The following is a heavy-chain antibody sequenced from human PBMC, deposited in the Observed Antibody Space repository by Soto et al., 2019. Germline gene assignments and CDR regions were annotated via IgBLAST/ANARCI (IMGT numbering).Heavy chain of an antibody. Sequence: PGGSLRLSCAASGFTFSSYGMHWVRQAPGKGLEWVAVISYDGSNKYYADSVKGRFTISRDNSKNTLYLQMNSLRAEDTAVYYCAKEQDVATITYYFDYWGQGTLVTVSS. CDR2: ISYDGSNK. D-gene: IGHD5-12*01. CDR1: GFTFSSYG. CDR3: AKEQDVATITYYFDY. J-gene: IGHJ4*02. V-gene: IGHV3-30*18.